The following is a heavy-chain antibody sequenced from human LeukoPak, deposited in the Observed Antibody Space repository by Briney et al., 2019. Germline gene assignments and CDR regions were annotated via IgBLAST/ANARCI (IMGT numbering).Heavy chain of an antibody. Sequence: PGGSLRLSCAASGFTFSSYGMSWVRQAPGKGLEWVSAISGSGGSTYYADSVKGRFTISRDNSKNTLYLQMNSLRAEDTAVYYCAKDGQVVIPSPVDFDYWGQGTLVTVSS. J-gene: IGHJ4*02. D-gene: IGHD3-22*01. CDR3: AKDGQVVIPSPVDFDY. V-gene: IGHV3-23*01. CDR2: ISGSGGST. CDR1: GFTFSSYG.